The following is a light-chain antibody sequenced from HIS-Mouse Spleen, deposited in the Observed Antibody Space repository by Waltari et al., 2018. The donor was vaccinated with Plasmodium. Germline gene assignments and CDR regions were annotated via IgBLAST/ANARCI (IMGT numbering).Light chain of an antibody. CDR3: QQYYSYPFT. J-gene: IGKJ3*01. CDR2: AAS. CDR1: QGISSY. Sequence: AIRMTQSPSSFSASTGDRVTITCRASQGISSYLAWYQQKPWKAPKLLSYAASTLQSGVPSRFSGSGSGTDFTLTISCLQSEDFATYYCQQYYSYPFTFGPGTKVDIK. V-gene: IGKV1-8*01.